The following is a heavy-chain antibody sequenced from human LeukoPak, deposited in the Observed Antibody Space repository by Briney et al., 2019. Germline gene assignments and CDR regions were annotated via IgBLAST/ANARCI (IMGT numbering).Heavy chain of an antibody. V-gene: IGHV3-15*01. CDR1: GFTFSNAW. D-gene: IGHD1-26*01. CDR2: IKSETDGRTT. Sequence: GGSLRLSCAASGFTFSNAWMNWVRQAPGKGLEWVGRIKSETDGRTTDYAAPVKGRFTISRDDSKNTLYLQMNGLKTDDTAVEYFTTPWEGYWGQGTLVTVSS. CDR3: TTPWEGY. J-gene: IGHJ4*02.